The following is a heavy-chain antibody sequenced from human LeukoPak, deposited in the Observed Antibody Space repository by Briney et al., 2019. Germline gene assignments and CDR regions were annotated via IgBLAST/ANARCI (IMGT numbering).Heavy chain of an antibody. CDR3: AKGPLAALGDY. CDR2: INANGGST. V-gene: IGHV3-23*01. Sequence: GGSLRLSCAASGFTFSNYAMNWVRQAPGKGVEWVSSINANGGSTYYADSVKGRFTISRDNSKNTLYLQMNSLRAVDTAVYYCAKGPLAALGDYWGQGTLVIVSS. D-gene: IGHD2-15*01. CDR1: GFTFSNYA. J-gene: IGHJ4*02.